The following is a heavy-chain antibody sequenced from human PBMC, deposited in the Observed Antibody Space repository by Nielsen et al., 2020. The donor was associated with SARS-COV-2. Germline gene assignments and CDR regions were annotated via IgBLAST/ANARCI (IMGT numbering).Heavy chain of an antibody. CDR2: IYYSGST. D-gene: IGHD6-13*01. V-gene: IGHV4-59*08. CDR3: ARYRSSSWFYFDY. J-gene: IGHJ4*02. Sequence: SETLSLTCTVSGGSISSYYWSWIRQPPGKGLEWIGYIYYSGSTNYNPSLKSRVTISVDTSKNQFSLKLSSVTADDTAVYYCARYRSSSWFYFDYWGQGTLVTVSS. CDR1: GGSISSYY.